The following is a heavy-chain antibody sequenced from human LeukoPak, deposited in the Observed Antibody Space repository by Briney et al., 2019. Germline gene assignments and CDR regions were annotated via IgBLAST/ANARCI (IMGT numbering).Heavy chain of an antibody. CDR1: GGSTSSDY. Sequence: PSETLSLTCTVSGGSTSSDYWSWIRQPAGKGLEWIGRIYTSGSTNYNPSLKSRVTMSVDTSKNQFSLKLSSVTAADTAVYYCARDGGSTSYYYYGMDVWGQGTTVTVSS. CDR2: IYTSGST. J-gene: IGHJ6*02. D-gene: IGHD2-15*01. CDR3: ARDGGSTSYYYYGMDV. V-gene: IGHV4-4*07.